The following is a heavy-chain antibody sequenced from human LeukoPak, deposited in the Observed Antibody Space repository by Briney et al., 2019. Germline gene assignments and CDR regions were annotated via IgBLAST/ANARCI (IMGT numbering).Heavy chain of an antibody. CDR3: ARGSGYSGANY. V-gene: IGHV4-34*01. CDR1: GGSISSGGYS. D-gene: IGHD2-15*01. Sequence: TSETLSLTCAVSGGSISSGGYSWSWIRQPPGKGLEWIGEINHSGSTNYNPSLKSRVTISVDTSKNQFSLKLSSVTAADTAVYYCARGSGYSGANYWGQGTLVTVSS. J-gene: IGHJ4*02. CDR2: INHSGST.